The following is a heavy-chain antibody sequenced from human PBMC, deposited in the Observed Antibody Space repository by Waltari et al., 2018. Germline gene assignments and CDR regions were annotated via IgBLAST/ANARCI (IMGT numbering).Heavy chain of an antibody. CDR3: ARDREGCSSTSCYDSVYYGMDV. J-gene: IGHJ6*02. CDR2: IYYSGST. CDR1: GGSISSSSYY. Sequence: QLQLQESGPGLVKPSETLSLTCTVSGGSISSSSYYWGWIRQPPGKGLEWIGRIYYSGSTYYNPSLKSRVTISVDTSKNQFSLKLSSVTAADTAVYYCARDREGCSSTSCYDSVYYGMDVWGQGTTVTVSS. V-gene: IGHV4-39*07. D-gene: IGHD2-2*01.